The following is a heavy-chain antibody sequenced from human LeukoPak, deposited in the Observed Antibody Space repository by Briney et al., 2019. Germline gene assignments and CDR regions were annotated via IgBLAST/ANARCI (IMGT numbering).Heavy chain of an antibody. D-gene: IGHD3-10*01. CDR3: AGGSKGWLMYFDL. CDR1: GGSFSGYY. CDR2: INHSGST. V-gene: IGHV4-34*01. Sequence: SETLSLTCAVYGGSFSGYYWSWIRQPPGKGLEWIGEINHSGSTNYNPSLKSRVTISVDTSKNQFSLKLSSVTAADRAVYYCAGGSKGWLMYFDLWGRGTLVTVSS. J-gene: IGHJ2*01.